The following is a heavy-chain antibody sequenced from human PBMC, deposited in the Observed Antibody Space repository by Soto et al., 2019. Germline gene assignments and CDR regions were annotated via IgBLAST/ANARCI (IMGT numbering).Heavy chain of an antibody. D-gene: IGHD3-3*01. V-gene: IGHV3-23*01. CDR1: GFTFSSYA. Sequence: PGGSLRLSCAASGFTFSSYAMSWVRQAPGKGLEWVSAISGSGGSTYYADSVKGRFTISRDNSKNTLYLQMNSLRAEDTAVYYCAKDEGGRNYDFWSGYPRPYYYGMDVWGQGTTVTV. CDR2: ISGSGGST. J-gene: IGHJ6*02. CDR3: AKDEGGRNYDFWSGYPRPYYYGMDV.